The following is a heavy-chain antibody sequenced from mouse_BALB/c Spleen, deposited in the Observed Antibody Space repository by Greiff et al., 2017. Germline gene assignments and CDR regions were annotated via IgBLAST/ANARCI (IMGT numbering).Heavy chain of an antibody. J-gene: IGHJ4*01. CDR1: GYSFTGYY. Sequence: LVKTGASVKISSKASGYSFTGYYMHWVKQSHGKSLEWIGYISCYNGATSYNQKFKGKATFTVDTSSSTAYMQFNSLTSEDSAVYYCARGDYYRYDAMDYWGQGTSVTVSS. CDR2: ISCYNGAT. CDR3: ARGDYYRYDAMDY. D-gene: IGHD2-14*01. V-gene: IGHV1S34*01.